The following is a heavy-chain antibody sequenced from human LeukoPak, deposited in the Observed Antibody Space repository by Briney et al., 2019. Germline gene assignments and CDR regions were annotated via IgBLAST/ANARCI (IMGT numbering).Heavy chain of an antibody. CDR1: GFTFSDYY. Sequence: GSLRLSCAASGFTFSDYYMSWIRQAPGKGLEWVSYISSSGSTTYYADSVKGRFTISRDNAKNSLYLQMNSLRAEDTAVYYCARDQREYSSSPGLDYWGQGTLVTVSS. V-gene: IGHV3-11*04. CDR3: ARDQREYSSSPGLDY. CDR2: ISSSGSTT. J-gene: IGHJ4*02. D-gene: IGHD6-6*01.